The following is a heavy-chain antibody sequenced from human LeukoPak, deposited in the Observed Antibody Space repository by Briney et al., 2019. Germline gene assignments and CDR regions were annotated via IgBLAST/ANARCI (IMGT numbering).Heavy chain of an antibody. D-gene: IGHD5-12*01. CDR3: ARDRAYDAFDY. V-gene: IGHV3-7*01. Sequence: PGGSLRLSCAASGFSFSTSWMALVRQAPGKGLQWVGNINPDESHTDYIDSVKGRFTMSRDNAENSLFLQVHSLRDEDTAVYYCARDRAYDAFDYWGRGTLVTVSS. CDR2: INPDESHT. CDR1: GFSFSTSW. J-gene: IGHJ4*02.